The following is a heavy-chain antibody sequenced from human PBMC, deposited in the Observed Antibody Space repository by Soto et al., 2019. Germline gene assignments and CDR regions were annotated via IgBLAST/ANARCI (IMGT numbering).Heavy chain of an antibody. CDR2: IYYSGST. CDR1: GGSISSSSYY. J-gene: IGHJ4*02. V-gene: IGHV4-39*01. Sequence: SETLSLTCTVSGGSISSSSYYWGWIRQPPGKGLEWIGSIYYSGSTYYNPSLKSRVTISVDTSKNQFSLKLSSVTAADTAVYYCAYIAAAGTFYWGQGTLVTVSS. D-gene: IGHD6-13*01. CDR3: AYIAAAGTFY.